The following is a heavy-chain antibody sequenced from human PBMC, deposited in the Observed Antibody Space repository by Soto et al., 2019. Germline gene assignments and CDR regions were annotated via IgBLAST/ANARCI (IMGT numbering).Heavy chain of an antibody. D-gene: IGHD2-2*01. V-gene: IGHV3-30*18. CDR1: GFTFSSYG. J-gene: IGHJ4*02. CDR2: ISDTGSSH. Sequence: GGSLRLSCVGSGFTFSSYGMHWVRQAPGKGLECVAVISDTGSSHYYAASVEGRFTISRENSKNTLSLHMDRLRVEDTAVYYCAKDRGGDCPDNSCYFGADYWGQGTPVTVSS. CDR3: AKDRGGDCPDNSCYFGADY.